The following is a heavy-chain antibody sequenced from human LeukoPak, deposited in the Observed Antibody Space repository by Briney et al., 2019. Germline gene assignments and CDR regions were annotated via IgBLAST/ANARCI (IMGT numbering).Heavy chain of an antibody. CDR3: ARLAVAGTIDY. CDR1: GGSISSSDW. CDR2: IYHSGST. Sequence: SETLSLTCAVSGGSISSSDWWSWVRQPPGEGLEWIGEIYHSGSTNYNPSLKSRVTISIDKSKNQFSLKPSSVTAADTAVYFCARLAVAGTIDYWGQGTLVTVSS. D-gene: IGHD6-19*01. V-gene: IGHV4-4*02. J-gene: IGHJ4*02.